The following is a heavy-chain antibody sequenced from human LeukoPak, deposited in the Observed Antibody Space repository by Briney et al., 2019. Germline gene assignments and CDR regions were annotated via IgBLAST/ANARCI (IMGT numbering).Heavy chain of an antibody. Sequence: SETLSLTCTVSGGSISSYYWSWIRQPAGKGLEWIGRIYTSGSTNYNPSLKSRVTMSVDTSKNQFSLKLSSVTAADTAVYYCAREKRVDGDRKWGAWFDPWGQRTLVTVSS. CDR1: GGSISSYY. CDR3: AREKRVDGDRKWGAWFDP. CDR2: IYTSGST. V-gene: IGHV4-4*07. D-gene: IGHD1-26*01. J-gene: IGHJ5*02.